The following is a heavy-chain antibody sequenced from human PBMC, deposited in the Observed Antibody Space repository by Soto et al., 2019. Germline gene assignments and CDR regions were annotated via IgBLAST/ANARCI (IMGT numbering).Heavy chain of an antibody. Sequence: LQHSCPASKFACGEFAISWFRQAPGKGLEWLSFIRSKAYGGTTEYAASVKGRFTISRDASKSIAYLQMNSLKTEDKDVYYCTRGSPLHYDVMDVCSQGTTVIVSS. J-gene: IGHJ6*02. CDR3: TRGSPLHYDVMDV. V-gene: IGHV3-49*03. CDR2: IRSKAYGGTT. D-gene: IGHD5-12*01. CDR1: KFACGEFA.